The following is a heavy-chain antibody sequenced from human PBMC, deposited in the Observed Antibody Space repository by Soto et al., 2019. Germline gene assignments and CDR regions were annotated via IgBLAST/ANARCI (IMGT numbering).Heavy chain of an antibody. CDR1: GYTFTRYT. CDR3: ARGIATGQLEP. CDR2: INPDNGNT. V-gene: IGHV1-3*01. Sequence: QVQLVQSGAEVKKPGASVKISCKASGYTFTRYTMNWVRQAPGQRLEWMGWINPDNGNTKSSQKFQDRVIITRDTSARTAYMDLSSMRSEDTAVDYCARGIATGQLEPWGQGPLVTVS. J-gene: IGHJ5*02. D-gene: IGHD2-2*01.